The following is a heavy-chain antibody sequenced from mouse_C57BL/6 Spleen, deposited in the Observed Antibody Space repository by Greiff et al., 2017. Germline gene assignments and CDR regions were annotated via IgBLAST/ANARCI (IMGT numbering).Heavy chain of an antibody. Sequence: QVQLQQPGAELVRPGTSVKLSCKASGYTFTSYWMHWVKQRPGQGLEWIGVIDPSDSYTNYNQKFKGKATLTVDTSSSTAYMQLSSLTSEDSAVYYCARSLYYYGSSLYYAMDYWGQGTSVTVSS. CDR2: IDPSDSYT. CDR1: GYTFTSYW. J-gene: IGHJ4*01. CDR3: ARSLYYYGSSLYYAMDY. D-gene: IGHD1-1*01. V-gene: IGHV1-59*01.